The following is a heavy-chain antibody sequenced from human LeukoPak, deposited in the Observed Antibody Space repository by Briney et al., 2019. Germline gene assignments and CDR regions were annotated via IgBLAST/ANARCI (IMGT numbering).Heavy chain of an antibody. V-gene: IGHV3-74*01. D-gene: IGHD6-19*01. CDR2: INSDGSNT. CDR3: ARVRWGLIAVAGNIDY. Sequence: GGPLRLSCAASGFTFSSYWMHWVRQAPGKGLVWVSRINSDGSNTSYADSVKGRFTISRDNAKNTLYLQMNSLRAEDTAVYYCARVRWGLIAVAGNIDYWGQGTLVTVSS. CDR1: GFTFSSYW. J-gene: IGHJ4*02.